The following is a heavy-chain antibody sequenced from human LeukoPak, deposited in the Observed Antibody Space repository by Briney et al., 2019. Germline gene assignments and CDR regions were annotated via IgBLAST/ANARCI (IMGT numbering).Heavy chain of an antibody. D-gene: IGHD3-3*01. CDR2: IYYSGST. CDR3: ARDQTTRPLFGVLAMDV. J-gene: IGHJ6*04. Sequence: SETLSLTCTVSGGSISSSSYYWGWIRQPPGKGLEWIGSIYYSGSTYYNPSLKSRVTISVDTSKDQFSLKLSSVTAADTAVYYCARDQTTRPLFGVLAMDVWGKGTTVTVSS. V-gene: IGHV4-39*07. CDR1: GGSISSSSYY.